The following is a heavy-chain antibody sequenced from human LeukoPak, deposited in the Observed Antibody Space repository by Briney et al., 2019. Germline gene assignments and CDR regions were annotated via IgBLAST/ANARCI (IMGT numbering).Heavy chain of an antibody. V-gene: IGHV3-21*04. D-gene: IGHD5-24*01. CDR2: ISSSSTYI. CDR3: AKGWLQPDY. Sequence: GGSLRLSCAASGFSFSNYSMNWVRQAPGKGLEWVSSISSSSTYIYYADSVKGRFTISRDNSKNTLYLQMNSLRAEDTAVYYCAKGWLQPDYWGQGTLVTVSS. J-gene: IGHJ4*02. CDR1: GFSFSNYS.